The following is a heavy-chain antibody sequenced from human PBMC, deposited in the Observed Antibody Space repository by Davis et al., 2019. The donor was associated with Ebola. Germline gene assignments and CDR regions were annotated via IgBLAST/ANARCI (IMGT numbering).Heavy chain of an antibody. CDR2: ISADNGNT. Sequence: ASVKVSCKTSGYPFTAYGISWVRQAPGQGLEWMGWISADNGNTKYAQSFQGRVTMTTDNPTNTVYMELRGLRSDDTAVYYCARESGVVGYIDHWGQGTRVTVSS. V-gene: IGHV1-18*01. J-gene: IGHJ4*02. CDR3: ARESGVVGYIDH. CDR1: GYPFTAYG. D-gene: IGHD2-8*02.